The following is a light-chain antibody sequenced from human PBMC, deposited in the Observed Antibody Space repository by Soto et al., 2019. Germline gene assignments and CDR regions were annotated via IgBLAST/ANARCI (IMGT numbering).Light chain of an antibody. J-gene: IGLJ1*01. V-gene: IGLV1-40*01. CDR2: ARS. CDR1: SSNIGAGYD. Sequence: QSVLTQPPSVSGAPGQRVTISCTGSSSNIGAGYDVHWYQQLPGTTPKLLIYARSNRPSGVPDRFSGSQSGASASLAITGLQAEDEADYYCCSYASSSSYVFGTGTKVTVL. CDR3: CSYASSSSYV.